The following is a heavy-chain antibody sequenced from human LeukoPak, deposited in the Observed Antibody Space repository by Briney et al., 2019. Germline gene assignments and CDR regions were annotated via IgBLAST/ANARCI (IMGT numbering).Heavy chain of an antibody. CDR1: GFTFDNYA. V-gene: IGHV3-9*01. J-gene: IGHJ3*02. CDR2: INWRSDEI. CDR3: ARSTGGDWYAFDI. Sequence: GGSLRLSCSASGFTFDNYAMHWVRQAPMKGLEWVASINWRSDEIGYADSVKGRFTISRDNAKNSLYLQMNSLRAEDTAVYYCARSTGGDWYAFDIWGQGTMVTVSS. D-gene: IGHD2-21*02.